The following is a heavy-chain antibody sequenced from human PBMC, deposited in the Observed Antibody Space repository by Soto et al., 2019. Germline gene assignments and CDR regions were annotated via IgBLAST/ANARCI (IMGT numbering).Heavy chain of an antibody. V-gene: IGHV3-48*03. CDR1: GFTFSSYE. Sequence: GGSLRLSCAASGFTFSSYEMNWVRQAPGKGLEWVSYISSSGSTIYYADSVKGRFTISRDNAKNSLYLQVNSLRAEDTAVYYCAREYYDFWSGYLTGYYYGMDVWGQGNTVTLSS. CDR2: ISSSGSTI. J-gene: IGHJ6*02. D-gene: IGHD3-3*01. CDR3: AREYYDFWSGYLTGYYYGMDV.